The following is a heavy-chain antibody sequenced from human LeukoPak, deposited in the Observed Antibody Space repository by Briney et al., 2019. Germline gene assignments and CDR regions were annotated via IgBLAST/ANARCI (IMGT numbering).Heavy chain of an antibody. Sequence: TPSETLSLTCTVSGGSISSSSYYWGWIRQPPGKGLEWIESVYHSGRTYDNSSLKSRVTISVDTSKNQFSLKLWSVTAADTAVYYCARADYGRNLGGFDPWGQGTLVIVSS. J-gene: IGHJ5*02. V-gene: IGHV4-39*07. CDR3: ARADYGRNLGGFDP. CDR1: GGSISSSSYY. CDR2: VYHSGRT. D-gene: IGHD4-17*01.